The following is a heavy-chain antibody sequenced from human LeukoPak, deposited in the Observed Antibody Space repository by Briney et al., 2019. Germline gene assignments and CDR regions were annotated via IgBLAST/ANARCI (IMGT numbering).Heavy chain of an antibody. V-gene: IGHV3-33*01. Sequence: GGSLRLSCAASGFTFSSYGMHWVRQAPGKGLEWLAPISYEGGNKFYADSVKGRFTISRDNSMNTLYLQMNSLRAEDTAVYYCATQYSSSWYYLDYWGQGTLVTVSS. CDR3: ATQYSSSWYYLDY. CDR1: GFTFSSYG. J-gene: IGHJ4*02. D-gene: IGHD6-13*01. CDR2: ISYEGGNK.